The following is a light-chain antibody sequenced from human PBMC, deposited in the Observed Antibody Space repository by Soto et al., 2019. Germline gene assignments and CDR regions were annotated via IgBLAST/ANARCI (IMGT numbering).Light chain of an antibody. CDR1: NSNIGSYT. V-gene: IGLV1-44*01. CDR2: SDN. Sequence: QSVLTQPPSASGTPVQRVTISCSGRNSNIGSYTVNWYLQLPGTAPKLLIYSDNQRPSGVPDRFSGSKSGTSASLAISGLQSEDEADYYCATWDDSLNAWVFGGGTKLTVL. J-gene: IGLJ3*02. CDR3: ATWDDSLNAWV.